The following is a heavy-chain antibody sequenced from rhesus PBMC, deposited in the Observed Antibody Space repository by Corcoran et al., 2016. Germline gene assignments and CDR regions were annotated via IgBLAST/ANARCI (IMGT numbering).Heavy chain of an antibody. V-gene: IGHV4-99*01. CDR1: GYSISSGYY. Sequence: QVQLQESGPGLVKPSETLSLTCTVSGYSISSGYYWGWFRHPPGKGLVYIGYISGSSGSTYYNPSLKSRVTISKDTSKNQFSLKLSSVTAADTAVYYCARHNSGWYYFDYWGQGVLVTVSS. D-gene: IGHD6-31*01. J-gene: IGHJ4*01. CDR3: ARHNSGWYYFDY. CDR2: ISGSSGST.